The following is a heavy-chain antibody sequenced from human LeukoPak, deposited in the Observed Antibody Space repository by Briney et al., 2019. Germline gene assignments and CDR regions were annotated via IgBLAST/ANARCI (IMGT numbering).Heavy chain of an antibody. Sequence: ASVKVSCKASRYTFTTYAMNWVRQAPGQGLEWMGWINTKTGNPTYVQGFTGRFVFSLDSSVSTAYLQISSLKAEDTAVYYCARDGEWPLTAWGQGTLVTVSS. V-gene: IGHV7-4-1*02. CDR3: ARDGEWPLTA. CDR2: INTKTGNP. J-gene: IGHJ4*02. D-gene: IGHD2-21*01. CDR1: RYTFTTYA.